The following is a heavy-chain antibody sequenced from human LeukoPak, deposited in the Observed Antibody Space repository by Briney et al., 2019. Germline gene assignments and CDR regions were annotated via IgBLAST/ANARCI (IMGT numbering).Heavy chain of an antibody. V-gene: IGHV3-48*02. Sequence: PGGSLRLSCAASGFTLSSYSMNWVRQAPGKGLEWVSYISSIGSNIHYADYVKGRFNIPRDNAKNSLFLQMNSLREEDTAVYFCAGGAYYYDSSDYYTKDYWGQGTLVTVSS. CDR1: GFTLSSYS. J-gene: IGHJ4*02. CDR2: ISSIGSNI. D-gene: IGHD3-22*01. CDR3: AGGAYYYDSSDYYTKDY.